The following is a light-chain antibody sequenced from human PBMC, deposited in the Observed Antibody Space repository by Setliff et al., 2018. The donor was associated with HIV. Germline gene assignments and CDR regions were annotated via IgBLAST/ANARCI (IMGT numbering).Light chain of an antibody. Sequence: QSVLGQPASVSGSPGQSITISCTGTSTDIGHYGLVSWYQQHPGRAPKLMIYEVSRRPSGVSFRFSGSKSGNTASLTISGLQAEDEADYYCCSYAGSSTWIFGGGTK. J-gene: IGLJ2*01. CDR2: EVS. V-gene: IGLV2-23*02. CDR1: STDIGHYGL. CDR3: CSYAGSSTWI.